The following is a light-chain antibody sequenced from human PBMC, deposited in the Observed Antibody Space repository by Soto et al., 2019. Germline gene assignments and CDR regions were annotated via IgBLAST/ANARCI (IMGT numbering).Light chain of an antibody. CDR2: AIS. J-gene: IGKJ2*01. CDR1: KSITKY. Sequence: DIQMTQSPSSLSASVGDRGTITCRASKSITKYLNWYQQKPGKAPKLLMYAISTLQSGVPSRFGGSGSGTEFTLTISSLQPDDFATYYCQQSYSTPYTFGQGTKVDIK. V-gene: IGKV1-39*01. CDR3: QQSYSTPYT.